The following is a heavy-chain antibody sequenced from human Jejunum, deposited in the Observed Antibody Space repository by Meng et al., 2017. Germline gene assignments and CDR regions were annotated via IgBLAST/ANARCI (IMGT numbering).Heavy chain of an antibody. Sequence: QVQLVQSGAEVKKPGSSVKVSCKASGGTFSTYAITWVRQAPGQGLEWMGGIIPIFGTANYAQKFQGRVTITADESTSTAYMEFSSLRSEDTAVYYCARPNSGGNTYYFDYWGQGTLVTVS. CDR2: IIPIFGTA. CDR1: GGTFSTYA. D-gene: IGHD4-23*01. CDR3: ARPNSGGNTYYFDY. V-gene: IGHV1-69*01. J-gene: IGHJ4*02.